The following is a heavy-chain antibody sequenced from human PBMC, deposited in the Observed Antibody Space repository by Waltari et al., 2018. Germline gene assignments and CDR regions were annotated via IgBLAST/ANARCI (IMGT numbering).Heavy chain of an antibody. CDR1: ELTLSNYG. CDR2: INQDGTEK. D-gene: IGHD6-25*01. CDR3: ARGSGYKYDWYFDV. Sequence: EVQLVESGGDLVQPGGSVRLCCVASELTLSNYGMSGVRQAPGKGLEWVTKINQDGTEKHFADSVEGRFTISRDNAKDALFLQMNSLRAEDTAVYQCARGSGYKYDWYFDVWGRGTLVTVSS. J-gene: IGHJ2*01. V-gene: IGHV3-7*01.